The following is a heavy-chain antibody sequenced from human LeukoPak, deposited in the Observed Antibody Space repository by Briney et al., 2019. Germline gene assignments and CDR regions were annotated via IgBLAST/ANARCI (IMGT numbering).Heavy chain of an antibody. Sequence: PETLSLTSTLSGGSPSSYNWSSIRPPPRKGLERIWYIYTSGSTNYNPSLKSRVTISVDASKNQFSLKLSSVTAADTAVYYCARRAGDYSNYSYWFDPWGQGTLVTVSS. CDR2: IYTSGST. V-gene: IGHV4-4*09. J-gene: IGHJ5*02. CDR1: GGSPSSYN. D-gene: IGHD4-11*01. CDR3: ARRAGDYSNYSYWFDP.